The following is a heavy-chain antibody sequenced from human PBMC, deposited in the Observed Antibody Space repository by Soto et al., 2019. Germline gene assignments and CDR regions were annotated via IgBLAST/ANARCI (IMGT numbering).Heavy chain of an antibody. CDR3: ARHEPLHGDYDY. V-gene: IGHV4-59*08. J-gene: IGHJ4*02. D-gene: IGHD4-17*01. CDR1: GGSISSYY. CDR2: SYYSGST. Sequence: SETLSLTCTVSGGSISSYYWSWIRQPPGKGLEWIGYSYYSGSTNYNPSLKSRVTISVDTSKNQFSLKLSSVTAADTAVYYCARHEPLHGDYDYWGQGTLVTVSS.